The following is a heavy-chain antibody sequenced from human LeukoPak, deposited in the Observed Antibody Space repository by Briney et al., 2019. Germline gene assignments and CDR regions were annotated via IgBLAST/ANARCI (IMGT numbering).Heavy chain of an antibody. J-gene: IGHJ4*02. CDR2: ISGSAHKI. V-gene: IGHV3-23*01. Sequence: GGSLRLSCVVSGFTFSDYAMSWVRQAPEKGLDWVSVISGSAHKIRYADSVKGRFTISRDNSENTVYLQMNSLRAEDTAVYYCARKTGTTGEAFDYWGQGTQVTVSS. D-gene: IGHD1-1*01. CDR3: ARKTGTTGEAFDY. CDR1: GFTFSDYA.